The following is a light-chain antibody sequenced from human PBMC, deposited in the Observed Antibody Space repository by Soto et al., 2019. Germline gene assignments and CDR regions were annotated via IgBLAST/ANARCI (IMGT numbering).Light chain of an antibody. CDR3: QVWDIGSGVI. V-gene: IGLV3-21*04. J-gene: IGLJ2*01. CDR1: NIGSKS. Sequence: SYELTQPPAVSMAPGKTAKITCGGSNIGSKSVHWYQQKPGQAPVLVIYYDTDRPSGVPERLSGSNSGSTAALTISRVEAGDEADYYCQVWDIGSGVIFGGGTQLTVL. CDR2: YDT.